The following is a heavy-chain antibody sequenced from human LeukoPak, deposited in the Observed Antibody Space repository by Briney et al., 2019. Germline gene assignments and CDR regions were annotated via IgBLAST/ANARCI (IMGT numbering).Heavy chain of an antibody. V-gene: IGHV1-2*02. CDR1: GYTFTGYY. CDR3: ARVHGRGYSYGSFDP. D-gene: IGHD5-18*01. J-gene: IGHJ5*02. Sequence: GASVKVSCKASGYTFTGYYMHWVRQAPGQGLEWMGWINPNSGGTSYAQKFQGRVTMTRDTSISTAYMELSRLRSDDTAVYYCARVHGRGYSYGSFDPWGQGTLVTVSS. CDR2: INPNSGGT.